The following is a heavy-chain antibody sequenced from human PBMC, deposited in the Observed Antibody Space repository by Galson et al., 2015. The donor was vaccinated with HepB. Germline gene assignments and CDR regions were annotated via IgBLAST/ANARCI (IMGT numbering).Heavy chain of an antibody. CDR2: ISGDNANT. D-gene: IGHD4-17*01. CDR1: GYTFSRYG. Sequence: SVKVSCKASGYTFSRYGISWVRQAPGQGLEWMGWISGDNANTNYAQKLQGRVTMTTDTSTSTAYMELTSLRSDDTAVYYCARVDGDPLDYWGQGPLVTVAS. V-gene: IGHV1-18*01. J-gene: IGHJ4*02. CDR3: ARVDGDPLDY.